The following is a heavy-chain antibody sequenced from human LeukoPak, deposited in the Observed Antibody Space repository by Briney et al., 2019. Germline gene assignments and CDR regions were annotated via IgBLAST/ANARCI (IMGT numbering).Heavy chain of an antibody. CDR2: IYYSGST. J-gene: IGHJ4*02. D-gene: IGHD5-12*01. V-gene: IGHV4-31*03. CDR3: ARDNPVAKNIDY. Sequence: TLSLTCTVSGGSISSGGYYWSWIRQHPGKGLEWIGYIYYSGSTYYNPSLKSRVTISVDTSKNQFSLKLSSVTAADTAVYYCARDNPVAKNIDYWGQGTLVTVSS. CDR1: GGSISSGGYY.